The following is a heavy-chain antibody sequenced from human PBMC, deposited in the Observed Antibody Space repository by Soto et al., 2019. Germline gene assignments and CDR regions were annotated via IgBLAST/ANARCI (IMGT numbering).Heavy chain of an antibody. CDR2: INPNSGGS. CDR1: GYTFTAYY. Sequence: QVQLVQSGAEVKKPGASVKVSCKASGYTFTAYYMHWVRQAPGQGLEWMGWINPNSGGSNYAQKFQGRVTMTRDTSIGTAYMELGRLTSDDTALYFCARESRCTNGACYLVDPWGQGTLVTVSS. D-gene: IGHD2-8*01. CDR3: ARESRCTNGACYLVDP. J-gene: IGHJ5*02. V-gene: IGHV1-2*02.